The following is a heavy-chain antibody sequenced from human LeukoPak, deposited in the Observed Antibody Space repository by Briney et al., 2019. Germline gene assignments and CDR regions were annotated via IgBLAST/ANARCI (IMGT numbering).Heavy chain of an antibody. CDR3: ARDTSTGSIAAAVDY. Sequence: ASVKVSCKASGYTFIGYYMHWVRQAPGQGLEWMGWINPNSGGTNYAQKFQGRVTMTRDTSISTAYMELSRLRSDDTAVYYCARDTSTGSIAAAVDYWGQGTLVTVSS. D-gene: IGHD6-25*01. J-gene: IGHJ4*02. V-gene: IGHV1-2*02. CDR1: GYTFIGYY. CDR2: INPNSGGT.